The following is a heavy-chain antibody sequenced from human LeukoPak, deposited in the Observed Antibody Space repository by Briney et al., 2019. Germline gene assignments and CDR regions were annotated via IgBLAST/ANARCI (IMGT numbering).Heavy chain of an antibody. CDR1: GFTLSSYW. V-gene: IGHV3-74*01. J-gene: IGHJ6*02. CDR3: ARDLYSSLWCDYYYGMDV. Sequence: GGSLRLSCAAAGFTLSSYWMLWVRHAPGKGLVWVSRINSDGRSTSYADSVKGRSTISRDNAKNTLYLQMNSRRAEDPAVSYCARDLYSSLWCDYYYGMDVWGHGTPVTVSS. CDR2: INSDGRST. D-gene: IGHD6-19*01.